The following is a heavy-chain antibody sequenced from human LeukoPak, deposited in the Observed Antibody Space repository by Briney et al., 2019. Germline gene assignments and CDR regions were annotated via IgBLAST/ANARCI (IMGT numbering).Heavy chain of an antibody. D-gene: IGHD3-10*01. CDR3: ATHYYGSGSYFV. Sequence: ASVKVSCKVSGYTLTELSMHWVRQAPGKGLEWMGGFDPEDGETIYAQKFQGRVTMTEDTPTDTAYMELSSLRSEDTAVYYCATHYYGSGSYFVWGQGTLVTVSS. CDR2: FDPEDGET. J-gene: IGHJ4*02. V-gene: IGHV1-24*01. CDR1: GYTLTELS.